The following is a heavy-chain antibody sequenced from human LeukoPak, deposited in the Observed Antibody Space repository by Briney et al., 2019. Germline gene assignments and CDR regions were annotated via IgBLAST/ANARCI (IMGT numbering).Heavy chain of an antibody. Sequence: SATLSLTCSVSGVSISRSRSSYCWGWIRQPPGKGLEWIASINYSGPTYYNPSLESRVTIAAVTSKSQFSLKLTSVTAADAAVYYCARWGGGSGNHHSIDYWGQGILVTVSS. V-gene: IGHV4-39*01. D-gene: IGHD1-26*01. CDR3: ARWGGGSGNHHSIDY. CDR2: INYSGPT. J-gene: IGHJ4*02. CDR1: GVSISRSRSSYC.